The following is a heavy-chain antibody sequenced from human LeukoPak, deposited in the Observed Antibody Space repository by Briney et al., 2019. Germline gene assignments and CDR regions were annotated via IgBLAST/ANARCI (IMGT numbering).Heavy chain of an antibody. Sequence: ASVKVSCKASGYTFTGYYMHWVRQAPGRGLEWMGIIDPSGGSTTYAQNFQGRVTMTRDTSTSTVYMNLTSLRSEDTAVYYCARSEFSRAIYFDPWGQGTLVTVSS. J-gene: IGHJ5*02. D-gene: IGHD6-6*01. CDR2: IDPSGGST. CDR1: GYTFTGYY. CDR3: ARSEFSRAIYFDP. V-gene: IGHV1-46*01.